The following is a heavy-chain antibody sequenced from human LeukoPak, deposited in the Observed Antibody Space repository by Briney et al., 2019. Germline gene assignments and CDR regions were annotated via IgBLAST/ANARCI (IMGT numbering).Heavy chain of an antibody. CDR1: GYSFTKYW. CDR2: IYPGDSDT. Sequence: GESLKISCKGSGYSFTKYWIGWVRQMPGKGLEWMGLIYPGDSDTRYSPSFQGQVTISADKSISTAYVQWSSLKASDTAMYFCARHVPDTAPYGMDVWGQGTTVTVSS. V-gene: IGHV5-51*01. J-gene: IGHJ6*02. CDR3: ARHVPDTAPYGMDV. D-gene: IGHD5-18*01.